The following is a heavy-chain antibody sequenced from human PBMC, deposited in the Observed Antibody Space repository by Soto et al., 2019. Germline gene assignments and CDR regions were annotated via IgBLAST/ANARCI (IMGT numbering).Heavy chain of an antibody. CDR2: ISWNSGSI. D-gene: IGHD2-15*01. V-gene: IGHV3-9*01. J-gene: IGHJ5*02. CDR3: AKDRSLVVAATGWFDP. Sequence: LRLSCAASGFTFDDYAMHWVRQAPGKGLEWVSGISWNSGSIGYADSVKGRFTISRDNAKNSLYLQMNSLRAEDTALYYCAKDRSLVVAATGWFDPWGHGTLVTVSS. CDR1: GFTFDDYA.